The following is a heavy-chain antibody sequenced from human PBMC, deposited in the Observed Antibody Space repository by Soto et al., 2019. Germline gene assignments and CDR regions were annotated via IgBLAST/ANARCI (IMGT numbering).Heavy chain of an antibody. CDR2: IYYSGST. CDR3: ARGDSGSHQCFFDY. V-gene: IGHV4-59*01. CDR1: GCSISIYY. Sequence: SETLSLTCTVSGCSISIYYWSWIRQPPGKGLEWIGYIYYSGSTNYNPSLKSRVTISVDTSKNQFSLKLSSVTAADTAVYYCARGDSGSHQCFFDYWGQGTLVTVSS. D-gene: IGHD1-26*01. J-gene: IGHJ4*02.